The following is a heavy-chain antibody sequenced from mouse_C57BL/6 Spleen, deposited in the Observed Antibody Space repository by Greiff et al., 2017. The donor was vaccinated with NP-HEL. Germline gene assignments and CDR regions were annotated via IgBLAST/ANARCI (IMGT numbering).Heavy chain of an antibody. CDR2: IYPGDGDT. CDR1: GYAFSSSW. V-gene: IGHV1-82*01. CDR3: ARALITTVVFDY. Sequence: QVQLQQSGPELVKPGASVKISCKASGYAFSSSWMNWVKQRPGKGLEWIGRIYPGDGDTNYNEKFKGKATMTADKSSSTAYMQLSSLTSEDSAVYFCARALITTVVFDYWGQGTTLTVSS. D-gene: IGHD1-1*01. J-gene: IGHJ2*01.